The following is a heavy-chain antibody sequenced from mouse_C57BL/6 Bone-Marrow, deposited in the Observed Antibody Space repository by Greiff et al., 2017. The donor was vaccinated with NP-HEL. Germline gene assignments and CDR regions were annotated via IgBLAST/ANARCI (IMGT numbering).Heavy chain of an antibody. CDR3: AKNGQLTGTNYYYAMDY. D-gene: IGHD4-1*01. V-gene: IGHV2-5*01. J-gene: IGHJ4*01. Sequence: QVQLKESGPGLVQPSQSLSITRTVSGFSLTSYGVHWVRQSPGKGSEWLGVIWRGGRTDYNAGFMSRPSNNKDNSKSQVFFKMNSLQADDTAIYYCAKNGQLTGTNYYYAMDYWGQGTSVTVSS. CDR2: IWRGGRT. CDR1: GFSLTSYG.